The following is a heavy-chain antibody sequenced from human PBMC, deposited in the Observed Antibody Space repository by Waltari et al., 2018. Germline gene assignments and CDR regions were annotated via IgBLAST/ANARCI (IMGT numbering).Heavy chain of an antibody. Sequence: QVQLVQSGAEVKKPGASVKVSCKASGYIFTGYYIHWVRQATGQGLGWMGRINPNIGGTKYAKKYKGMVTMTRDTSISTAQMELNSLRSDDTAVFFCAREGVDYGDHKGVWGLDVWGQGTTVSVS. J-gene: IGHJ6*02. CDR2: INPNIGGT. CDR3: AREGVDYGDHKGVWGLDV. V-gene: IGHV1-2*02. D-gene: IGHD4-17*01. CDR1: GYIFTGYY.